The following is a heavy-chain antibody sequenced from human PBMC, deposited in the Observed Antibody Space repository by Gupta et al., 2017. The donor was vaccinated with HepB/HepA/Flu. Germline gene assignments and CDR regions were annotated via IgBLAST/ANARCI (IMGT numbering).Heavy chain of an antibody. Sequence: QVQLVQSGAEVKKPGASVKVSCKASGYTFTSYYMHWVRQAPGQGLEWMGIINPSGGSTSYAQKFQGRVTMTRDTSTSTVYMELSSLRSEDTAVYYCARALFQVVGASWFDPWGQGTLVTVSS. CDR3: ARALFQVVGASWFDP. J-gene: IGHJ5*02. CDR2: INPSGGST. V-gene: IGHV1-46*01. CDR1: GYTFTSYY. D-gene: IGHD3-22*01.